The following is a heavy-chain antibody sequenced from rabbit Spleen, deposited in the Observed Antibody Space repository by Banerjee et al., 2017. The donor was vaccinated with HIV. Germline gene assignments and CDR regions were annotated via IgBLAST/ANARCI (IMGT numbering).Heavy chain of an antibody. CDR3: ARDGSSFSSYGMDL. V-gene: IGHV1S45*01. CDR1: GFSLSRDYW. D-gene: IGHD8-1*01. CDR2: IDAGVKGTT. J-gene: IGHJ6*01. Sequence: QEQLEESGGDLVKPEGSLTLTCTASGFSLSRDYWICWVRQAPGKGLEWIACIDAGVKGTTYYASWAKGRFAVSKTSPTTVTLQMTSLTAADMATYFCARDGSSFSSYGMDLWGQGTLVTVS.